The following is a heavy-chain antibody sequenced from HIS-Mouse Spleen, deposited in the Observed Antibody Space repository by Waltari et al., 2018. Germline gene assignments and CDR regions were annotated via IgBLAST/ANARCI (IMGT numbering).Heavy chain of an antibody. CDR1: GFTLSSYG. Sequence: QVQLVESGGGVVQPGRSLRRSCAAPGFTLSSYGMHWVRQAPGKGLEWVAVISYDGSNKYYADSVKGRFTISRDNSKNTLYLQMNSLRAEDTAVYYCAKDKHHAFDYWGQGTLVTVSS. J-gene: IGHJ4*02. CDR3: AKDKHHAFDY. CDR2: ISYDGSNK. V-gene: IGHV3-30*18.